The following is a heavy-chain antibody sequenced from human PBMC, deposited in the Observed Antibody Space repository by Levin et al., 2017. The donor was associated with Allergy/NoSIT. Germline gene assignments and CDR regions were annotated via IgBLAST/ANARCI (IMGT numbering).Heavy chain of an antibody. V-gene: IGHV5-51*01. Sequence: GESLKISCQASGYSFSSFWFGWVRQRPGKGLEWMGLIFPSDSDTRVSPSFQGHFLMSVDKSINTAYLQWRSLKASDSAMYYCARRDSDGSNSFDYWGQGTLVTVSP. CDR3: ARRDSDGSNSFDY. D-gene: IGHD4-23*01. J-gene: IGHJ4*02. CDR2: IFPSDSDT. CDR1: GYSFSSFW.